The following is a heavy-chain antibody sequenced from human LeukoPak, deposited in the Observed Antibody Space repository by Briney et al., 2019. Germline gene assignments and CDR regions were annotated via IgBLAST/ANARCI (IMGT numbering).Heavy chain of an antibody. Sequence: HTGGSLRLSCAASGFSFSSYWMHWVRQAPGKGLEWVAVISYDGSNKYYADSVKGRFTISRDNSKNTLYLQMNSLRAEDTAVYYCARGQWLVVRRFDYWGQGTLVTVSS. D-gene: IGHD6-19*01. CDR1: GFSFSSYW. J-gene: IGHJ4*02. CDR2: ISYDGSNK. V-gene: IGHV3-30*03. CDR3: ARGQWLVVRRFDY.